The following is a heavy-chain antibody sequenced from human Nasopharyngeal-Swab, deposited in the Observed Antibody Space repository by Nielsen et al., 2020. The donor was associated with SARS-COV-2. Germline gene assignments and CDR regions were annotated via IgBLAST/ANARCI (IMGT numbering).Heavy chain of an antibody. Sequence: GGSLRLSCAASGFTFSSYSMNWVRQAPGKGLEWVSSISSSSYIYYADSVKGRFTISRDNAKNSLYLQMNSLRAEDTAVYYCARWDYGNYDLDYWGQGTLVTVSS. CDR3: ARWDYGNYDLDY. V-gene: IGHV3-21*01. CDR1: GFTFSSYS. D-gene: IGHD4-11*01. J-gene: IGHJ4*02. CDR2: ISSSSYI.